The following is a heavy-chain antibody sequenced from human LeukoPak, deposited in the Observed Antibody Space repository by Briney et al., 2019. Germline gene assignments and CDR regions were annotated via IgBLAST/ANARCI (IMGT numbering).Heavy chain of an antibody. D-gene: IGHD6-19*01. Sequence: SETLSLTCTVSGGSISSYYWSWIRQPPGKGLEWIGYIYYSGSTSYNPSLKSRVTISVDTSKKQFSLKLSSVTAADTAVYYCAIIAVAGMEGYWFDPWGQGTLVTVSS. J-gene: IGHJ5*02. CDR3: AIIAVAGMEGYWFDP. CDR2: IYYSGST. V-gene: IGHV4-59*12. CDR1: GGSISSYY.